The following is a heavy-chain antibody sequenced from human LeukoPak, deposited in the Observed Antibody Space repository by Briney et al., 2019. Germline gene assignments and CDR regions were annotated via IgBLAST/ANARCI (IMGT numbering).Heavy chain of an antibody. J-gene: IGHJ6*03. Sequence: GGSLRLSCAASGFTFSSYGMHWVRQAPGKGLEWVAVIWYDGSNKYYADSVKGRFTISRDNSKNTLYLQMNSLRAEDTAVYYCARGDDFWSGYSYPYYMDVWGKGTTVTVSS. D-gene: IGHD3-3*01. CDR3: ARGDDFWSGYSYPYYMDV. V-gene: IGHV3-33*01. CDR1: GFTFSSYG. CDR2: IWYDGSNK.